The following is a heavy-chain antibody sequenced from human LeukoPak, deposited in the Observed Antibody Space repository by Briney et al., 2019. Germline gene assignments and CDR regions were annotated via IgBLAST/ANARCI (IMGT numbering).Heavy chain of an antibody. J-gene: IGHJ4*02. CDR2: ISSSSYI. Sequence: GGSLRLSCAASGFTFSSYSMSWVRQAPGKGLEWVSSISSSSYIYYADSVKGRFTISRDNAKNSLYLQMNSLRAEDTAVYYCARVGSAAVDYWGQGTLVTVSS. CDR3: ARVGSAAVDY. D-gene: IGHD2-15*01. V-gene: IGHV3-21*01. CDR1: GFTFSSYS.